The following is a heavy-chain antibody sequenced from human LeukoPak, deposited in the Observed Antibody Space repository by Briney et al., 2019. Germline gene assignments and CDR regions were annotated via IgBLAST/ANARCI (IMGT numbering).Heavy chain of an antibody. CDR1: GFTFSSQW. CDR3: ARAYS. CDR2: IKEDGSKE. J-gene: IGHJ5*02. D-gene: IGHD2-21*01. Sequence: PGGSLRLSCAASGFTFSSQWMSWVRQAPGKGLEWVANIKEDGSKENYEDSVKGRFTISRDNAKNSLYLQMSSLRAEDTAIYCCARAYSWGQGTRVTVSS. V-gene: IGHV3-7*04.